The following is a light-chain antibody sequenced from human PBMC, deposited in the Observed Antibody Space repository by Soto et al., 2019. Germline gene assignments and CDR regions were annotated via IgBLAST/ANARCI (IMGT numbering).Light chain of an antibody. CDR2: GAS. CDR3: QQYNNWPRT. V-gene: IGKV3-15*01. CDR1: QSFSSN. J-gene: IGKJ5*01. Sequence: EIVMTQSPATLSVSPGERATLSCRASQSFSSNLAWYQQKPGQAPRLLIYGASTRATGVPARFSGSGSGTEFTLTISSLQSEDFAVYYCQQYNNWPRTFGQGTLLEIK.